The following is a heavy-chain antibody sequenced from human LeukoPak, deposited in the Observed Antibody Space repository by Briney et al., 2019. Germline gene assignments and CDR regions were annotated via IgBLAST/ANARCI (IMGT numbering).Heavy chain of an antibody. D-gene: IGHD3-22*01. J-gene: IGHJ4*02. V-gene: IGHV4-34*01. CDR3: ARGRLSLGSSGYEFDY. Sequence: SETLSLTCAVYGGSFSGYYWSWIRQPPGKGLEWIGEINHSGSTNYNPSLKSRVTISVDTSKNQFSLKLSSVTAAGTAVYYCARGRLSLGSSGYEFDYWGQGTLVTVSS. CDR2: INHSGST. CDR1: GGSFSGYY.